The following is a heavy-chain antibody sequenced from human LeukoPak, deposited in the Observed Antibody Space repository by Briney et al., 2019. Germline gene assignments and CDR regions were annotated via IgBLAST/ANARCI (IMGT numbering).Heavy chain of an antibody. CDR2: INTNTGNP. J-gene: IGHJ5*02. CDR1: GYTFTSYA. V-gene: IGHV7-4-1*02. Sequence: GASVKVSCKASGYTFTSYAMNWVRQAPGQGLEWMGWINTNTGNPTYAQGFTGRFVFSLDTSVSTAYLQISSLKAEDTAVYYCARDIWFGELLPISGFDPWGQGTLVTVSS. CDR3: ARDIWFGELLPISGFDP. D-gene: IGHD3-10*01.